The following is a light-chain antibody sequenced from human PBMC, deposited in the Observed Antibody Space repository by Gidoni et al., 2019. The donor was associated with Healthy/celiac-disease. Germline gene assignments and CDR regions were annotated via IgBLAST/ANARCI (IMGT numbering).Light chain of an antibody. V-gene: IGKV2-28*01. CDR3: MQALQTPLT. Sequence: DGVMTQSPLSLPVTPGEPASISCRSSQSLLHSNGYNYLDWYLQKPGQSPQLLIYLGSNRASGVPDRFSGSGSGTDFTLKISRVEAEDVGVYYCMQALQTPLTFGQGTRLEIK. CDR2: LGS. CDR1: QSLLHSNGYNY. J-gene: IGKJ5*01.